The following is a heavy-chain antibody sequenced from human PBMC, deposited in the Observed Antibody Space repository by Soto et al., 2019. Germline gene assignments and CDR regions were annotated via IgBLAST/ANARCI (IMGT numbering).Heavy chain of an antibody. D-gene: IGHD4-17*01. J-gene: IGHJ6*02. CDR3: AKDIEATGGDYMRYYYGMDG. CDR2: ISWDGGST. Sequence: GGSLRLSCAASGFTFDDYTMHWVRQAPGKGLEWVSLISWDGGSTYYADSVKGRFTISRDNSKNSLYLQMNSLRTEDTALYYCAKDIEATGGDYMRYYYGMDGWGQGTTITVYS. CDR1: GFTFDDYT. V-gene: IGHV3-43*01.